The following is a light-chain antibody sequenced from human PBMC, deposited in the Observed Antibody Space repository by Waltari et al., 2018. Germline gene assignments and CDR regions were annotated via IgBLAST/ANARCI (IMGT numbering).Light chain of an antibody. Sequence: EIKMTQTPCSLSAFVGDKVTITCRATKSIVRLFNSYQQKPRSAPTLLIIAAFSLQSGGTSTFCSSNGSYREYFLLTINSLSPEDFATYCCQQSYRIPRTFGQGTRVEPK. CDR3: QQSYRIPRT. CDR2: AAF. J-gene: IGKJ1*01. CDR1: KSIVRL. V-gene: IGKV1-39*01.